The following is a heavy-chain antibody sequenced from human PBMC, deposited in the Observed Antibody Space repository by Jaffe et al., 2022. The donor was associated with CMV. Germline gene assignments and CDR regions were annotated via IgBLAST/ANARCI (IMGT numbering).Heavy chain of an antibody. V-gene: IGHV4-59*01. CDR1: GGSISSYY. J-gene: IGHJ6*03. D-gene: IGHD3-3*01. CDR2: IYYSGST. Sequence: QVQLQESGPGLVKPSETLSLTCTVSGGSISSYYWSWIRQPPGKGLEWIGYIYYSGSTNYNPSLKSRVTISVDTSKNQFSLKLSSVTAADTAVYYCARAFTHYYDFWSGPPPGPPRYYYMDVWGKGTTVTVSS. CDR3: ARAFTHYYDFWSGPPPGPPRYYYMDV.